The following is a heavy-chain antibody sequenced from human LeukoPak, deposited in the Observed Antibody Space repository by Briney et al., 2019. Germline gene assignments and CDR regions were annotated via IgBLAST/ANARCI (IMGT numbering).Heavy chain of an antibody. CDR3: ARNYYDSSGYKYAFDY. CDR2: IYTSGST. Sequence: PSETLSLTCTVSGGSISSYYWSWIRQPAGKGLEWIGRIYTSGSTNYNPSLKSRVTMSVGMSKNQFSLKLSSVTAADTAVYYCARNYYDSSGYKYAFDYWGQGTLVTVSS. D-gene: IGHD3-22*01. CDR1: GGSISSYY. V-gene: IGHV4-4*07. J-gene: IGHJ4*02.